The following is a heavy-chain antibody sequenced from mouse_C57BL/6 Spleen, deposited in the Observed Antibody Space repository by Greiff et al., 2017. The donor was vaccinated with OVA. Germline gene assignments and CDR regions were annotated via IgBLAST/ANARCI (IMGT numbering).Heavy chain of an antibody. CDR1: GYTFTSYW. CDR3: ARSAVVDYYAMDY. V-gene: IGHV1-7*01. CDR2: INPSSGYT. Sequence: QVQLKQSGAELAKPGASVKLSRKASGYTFTSYWMHWVKQRPGQGLEWIGYINPSSGYTKYNQKFKDKATLTADKSSSTAYMQLSSLTYEDSAVYYCARSAVVDYYAMDYWGQGTSVTVSS. D-gene: IGHD1-1*01. J-gene: IGHJ4*01.